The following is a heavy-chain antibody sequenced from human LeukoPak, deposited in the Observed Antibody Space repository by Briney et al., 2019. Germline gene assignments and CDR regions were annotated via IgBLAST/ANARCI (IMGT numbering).Heavy chain of an antibody. Sequence: GGSLRLSCAASGFTFSTYGMHWVRQAPGKGLEWVAVISYDGSNKYYADSVKGRFTISRDNSKNTLYLQMNSLRAEDTAVYYCAKMGYDFWSGYLGDAFDIWGQGTMVTVSS. CDR3: AKMGYDFWSGYLGDAFDI. CDR2: ISYDGSNK. V-gene: IGHV3-30*18. D-gene: IGHD3-3*01. J-gene: IGHJ3*02. CDR1: GFTFSTYG.